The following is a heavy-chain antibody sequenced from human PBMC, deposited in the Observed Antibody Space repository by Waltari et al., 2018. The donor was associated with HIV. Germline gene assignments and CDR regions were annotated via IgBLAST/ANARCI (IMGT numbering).Heavy chain of an antibody. J-gene: IGHJ6*02. CDR3: ARGIPQSNWGHYYFGMDV. V-gene: IGHV3-33*01. D-gene: IGHD7-27*01. Sequence: QVQLVESGGGVVQPGRSLRLSCAASGFTFSSCGSLWVGQAPGKGLGVMAWIWYDGSNKYYGTSVKGRFTISRDNSKNTLYLQMNSLRSECTAVYYCARGIPQSNWGHYYFGMDVWGQGTTGTASS. CDR1: GFTFSSCG. CDR2: IWYDGSNK.